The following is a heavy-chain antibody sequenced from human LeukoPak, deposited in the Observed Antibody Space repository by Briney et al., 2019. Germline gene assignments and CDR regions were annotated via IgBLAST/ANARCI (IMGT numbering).Heavy chain of an antibody. Sequence: SVKVSCKASGGTFSSYAISWVRQAPGQGLEWMGGIIPIFGTANYAQKFQGRVTITADKSTSTAYMELSSLRSEDTAVYYCARDGSGGYYKGEYFQHWGQGTLVTVSS. J-gene: IGHJ1*01. CDR3: ARDGSGGYYKGEYFQH. CDR1: GGTFSSYA. CDR2: IIPIFGTA. V-gene: IGHV1-69*06. D-gene: IGHD3-10*01.